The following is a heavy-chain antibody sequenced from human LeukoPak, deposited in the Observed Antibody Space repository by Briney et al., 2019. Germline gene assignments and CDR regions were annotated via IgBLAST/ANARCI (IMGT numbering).Heavy chain of an antibody. CDR3: ARASSSWYYFDY. CDR2: IDSNSNFM. D-gene: IGHD6-13*01. Sequence: GGSLRLSCAASGFTFGSYSMTWVRQAPGKGLEWVSLIDSNSNFMNYADSVKGRFTISRDNAKNSLYLQMNSLRAEDTAVYYCARASSSWYYFDYWGQGTLVTVSS. V-gene: IGHV3-21*01. CDR1: GFTFGSYS. J-gene: IGHJ4*02.